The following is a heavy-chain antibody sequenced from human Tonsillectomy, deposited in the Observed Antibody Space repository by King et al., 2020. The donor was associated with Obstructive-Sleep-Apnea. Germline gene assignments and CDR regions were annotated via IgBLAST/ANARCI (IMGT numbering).Heavy chain of an antibody. Sequence: VQLVESGGGLVQPGRSLRLSCEASGFTFDDYAMHWVRQAPGKGLEWVSGISWNSGSRGYADSVKGRFTISRDNAENSLYLQMNSLRTEDTALYYCAKEYSSGWYYFEYWGQGTLVTVSS. CDR1: GFTFDDYA. CDR3: AKEYSSGWYYFEY. CDR2: ISWNSGSR. D-gene: IGHD6-19*01. J-gene: IGHJ4*02. V-gene: IGHV3-9*01.